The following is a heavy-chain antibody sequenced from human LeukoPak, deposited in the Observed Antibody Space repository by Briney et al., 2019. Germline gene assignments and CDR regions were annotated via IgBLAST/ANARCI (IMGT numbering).Heavy chain of an antibody. Sequence: GGSLRLSCAASGFKFSSNWMSWVRQAPGKGLEWVSAISGSGGSTYYADSVKGRFTISRDNSKNTLYLQMNSLRAEDTAVYYCAKMGLLWFGGQSPWGQGTLVTVSS. D-gene: IGHD3-10*01. CDR2: ISGSGGST. CDR3: AKMGLLWFGGQSP. J-gene: IGHJ5*02. V-gene: IGHV3-23*01. CDR1: GFKFSSNW.